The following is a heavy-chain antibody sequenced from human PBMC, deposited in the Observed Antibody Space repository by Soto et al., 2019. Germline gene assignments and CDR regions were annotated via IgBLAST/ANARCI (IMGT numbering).Heavy chain of an antibody. V-gene: IGHV4-34*01. J-gene: IGHJ5*02. Sequence: SETLSLTCAVYGGSFSGYYWSWIRQPPGKGLEWIGEINHSGSTNCNPSLKSRVTISVDTSKNQFSLKLSSVTAADTAVYYCARFSSSTDYNWFDPWGQGTLVTVSS. CDR3: ARFSSSTDYNWFDP. D-gene: IGHD6-13*01. CDR2: INHSGST. CDR1: GGSFSGYY.